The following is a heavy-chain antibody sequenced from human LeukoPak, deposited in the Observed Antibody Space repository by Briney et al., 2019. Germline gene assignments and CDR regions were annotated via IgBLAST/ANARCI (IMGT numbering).Heavy chain of an antibody. CDR2: ISGSGDST. V-gene: IGHV3-23*01. Sequence: GGSLRLSCAASGFTFSTYAMSWVRQAPGKGLEWVSGISGSGDSTYYADSVKGRFTISRDNSKYTLYLQMNSLRVEDTAIYYCARARSCSSTSCFIDYWGQGTLVTVSS. CDR1: GFTFSTYA. D-gene: IGHD2-2*01. J-gene: IGHJ4*02. CDR3: ARARSCSSTSCFIDY.